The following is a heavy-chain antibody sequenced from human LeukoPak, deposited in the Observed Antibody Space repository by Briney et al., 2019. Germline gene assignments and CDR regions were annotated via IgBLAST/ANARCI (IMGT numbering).Heavy chain of an antibody. D-gene: IGHD3-22*01. V-gene: IGHV4-59*01. Sequence: SETLSLTCTVSGGSISSYYWSWIRQPPGKGLEWIGYIYYSGSTNYNPSLKSRVTISVDTSKNQFSLKLSSVTAADTAVYYCARELDYYDSSGYLPGDYWGQGTLVTVFS. CDR2: IYYSGST. CDR1: GGSISSYY. CDR3: ARELDYYDSSGYLPGDY. J-gene: IGHJ4*02.